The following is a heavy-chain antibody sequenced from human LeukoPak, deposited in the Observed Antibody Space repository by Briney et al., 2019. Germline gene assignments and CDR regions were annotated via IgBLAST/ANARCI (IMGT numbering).Heavy chain of an antibody. J-gene: IGHJ4*02. CDR2: INPNSGGT. CDR1: GYTFTGYY. V-gene: IGHV1-2*02. CDR3: TPAPSEGGYFDY. Sequence: VASVKVSCKASGYTFTGYYMHWVRQAPGQGLEWMGWINPNSGGTNYAQKFQGRVTMTRDTSISTAYMELSRLRSDDTAVYYCTPAPSEGGYFDYWGQGTLATVSS. D-gene: IGHD2-15*01.